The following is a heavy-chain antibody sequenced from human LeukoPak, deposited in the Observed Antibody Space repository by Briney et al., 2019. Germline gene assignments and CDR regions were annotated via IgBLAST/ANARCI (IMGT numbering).Heavy chain of an antibody. Sequence: HPGRSLRLSCAASGFTFSSYGMHWIRQAPGKGLEWVAVIWSDGYKKYYAESVKGRFTVSRDTSKNTLYLQMDSLRAEDTAVYYCAREDDTSGHYSYFQHWGQGTLVTVSS. D-gene: IGHD3-22*01. V-gene: IGHV3-33*01. CDR1: GFTFSSYG. CDR3: AREDDTSGHYSYFQH. CDR2: IWSDGYKK. J-gene: IGHJ1*01.